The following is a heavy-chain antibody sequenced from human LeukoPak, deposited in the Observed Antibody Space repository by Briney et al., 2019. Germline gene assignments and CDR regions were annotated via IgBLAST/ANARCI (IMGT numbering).Heavy chain of an antibody. Sequence: SETLSLTCTVSGGSISSSSYYWGWIRQPPGKGLEWIGSIYYRGSTYYNPSLKSRVTISLDTSKNQFSLKLSSVTAADTAVYYCARVGVVGRGYHSFDYWGQGTLVTVSS. J-gene: IGHJ4*02. CDR1: GGSISSSSYY. CDR2: IYYRGST. D-gene: IGHD2-21*01. CDR3: ARVGVVGRGYHSFDY. V-gene: IGHV4-39*07.